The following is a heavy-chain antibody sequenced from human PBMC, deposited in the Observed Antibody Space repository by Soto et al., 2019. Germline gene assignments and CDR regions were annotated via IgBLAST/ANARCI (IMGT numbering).Heavy chain of an antibody. CDR3: ARGSSNWAYYFDF. Sequence: EVHLVESGGGLVQPGGSLRLSYAASGFTFSSYSLNWVRQAPGKGLEWVSYITSSATTVYYADSVRGRFTISRDNAKNSLYLQMNSLRDDDTAVYYCARGSSNWAYYFDFWGQGTLVTVSS. CDR1: GFTFSSYS. D-gene: IGHD6-13*01. CDR2: ITSSATTV. J-gene: IGHJ4*02. V-gene: IGHV3-48*02.